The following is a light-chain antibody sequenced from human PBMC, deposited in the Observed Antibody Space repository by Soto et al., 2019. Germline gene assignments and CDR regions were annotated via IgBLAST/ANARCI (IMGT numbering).Light chain of an antibody. CDR2: TTS. Sequence: DIQMTQSPSSVSASVGDRVTITCRASQAINRYLAWYQQKPGKAPNLLIYTTSSLRSGVPSRFSGSGSGNDFTLTISSLEPEDFATYYCQQGNRFPLTFGGGTKVEIK. V-gene: IGKV1-12*01. CDR3: QQGNRFPLT. J-gene: IGKJ4*01. CDR1: QAINRY.